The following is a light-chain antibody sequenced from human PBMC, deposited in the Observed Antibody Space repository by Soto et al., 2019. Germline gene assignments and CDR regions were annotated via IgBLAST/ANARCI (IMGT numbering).Light chain of an antibody. J-gene: IGKJ1*01. CDR2: GAS. V-gene: IGKV3-15*01. CDR1: QSVSSN. CDR3: HHYNNWPPWT. Sequence: EIVMTQSPATLSVSPGERVTLSCRASQSVSSNLAWYQQKLGQAPRLLIYGASTRATGIPARFSGSGSGTDFTLTISSLQSEDFAVYYCHHYNNWPPWTFGQGTKVEIK.